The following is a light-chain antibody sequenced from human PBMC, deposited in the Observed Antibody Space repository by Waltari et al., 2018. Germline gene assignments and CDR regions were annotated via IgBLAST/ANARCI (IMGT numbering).Light chain of an antibody. CDR1: QSVLHRSNSKNY. Sequence: DIVVTPSPDSLAVSLVERATLNCMSGQSVLHRSNSKNYLAWDQQKPGQPPKLLLSWASTRESGVPDRFSGSGSGTDFTLTMNSLQAEDVAVYYCQQYYSTIFTFGPGTKVDLK. CDR2: WAS. CDR3: QQYYSTIFT. V-gene: IGKV4-1*01. J-gene: IGKJ3*01.